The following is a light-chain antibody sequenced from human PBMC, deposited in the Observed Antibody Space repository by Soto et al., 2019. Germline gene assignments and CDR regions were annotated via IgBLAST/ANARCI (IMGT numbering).Light chain of an antibody. CDR3: MHGLQFPWT. V-gene: IGKV2-28*01. J-gene: IGKJ1*01. CDR1: RNLLHRDGKTY. Sequence: DIVMTQSPLSLPVTPGEAASMSCRSDRNLLHRDGKTYLHWYVQRPGQSPQLLISWGSVRAAGVPDRFRGTGSGSFFTLTISRVETEDAGIYFCMHGLQFPWTFGQGTKVEI. CDR2: WGS.